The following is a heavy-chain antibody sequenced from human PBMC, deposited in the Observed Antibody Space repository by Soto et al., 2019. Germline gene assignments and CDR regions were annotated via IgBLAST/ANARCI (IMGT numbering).Heavy chain of an antibody. CDR2: ISGTSDSI. J-gene: IGHJ4*02. D-gene: IGHD6-13*01. V-gene: IGHV3-11*06. CDR1: GFTFSDYY. Sequence: VQLLESGGDLVQPGGSLRLSCAASGFTFSDYYMSWIRQVPGKGLEWVAYISGTSDSIPYADSVKGRFTISRDNAKNSLYLQMNSLRAEDTAVYYCARVGVVTAAGTSDYWGQGTLVTVSS. CDR3: ARVGVVTAAGTSDY.